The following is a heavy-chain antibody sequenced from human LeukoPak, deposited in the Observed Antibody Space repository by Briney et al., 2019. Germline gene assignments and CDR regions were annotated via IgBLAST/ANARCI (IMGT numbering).Heavy chain of an antibody. CDR2: ISGSGGST. J-gene: IGHJ4*02. Sequence: TGGSLRLSCADSGFAFCTYAMSWVRQAPGKGLEWVSTISGSGGSTYYADSVKGRFTISRDNSKNTLYLQMNSLRAEDTAVYYWAKAKYSGSSPFYNWGQGALVTVSS. V-gene: IGHV3-23*01. CDR3: AKAKYSGSSPFYN. CDR1: GFAFCTYA. D-gene: IGHD1-26*01.